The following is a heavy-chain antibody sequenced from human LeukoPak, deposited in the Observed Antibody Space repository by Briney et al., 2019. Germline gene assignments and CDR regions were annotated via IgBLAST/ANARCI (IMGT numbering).Heavy chain of an antibody. CDR1: GFTFSDYY. J-gene: IGHJ4*02. CDR2: IKQDGGEK. Sequence: GGSLRLSCAASGFTFSDYYISWIRQAPGKGLEWVANIKQDGGEKYYVDSVKGRFTISRDNAKNSLYLQMSSLRAEDTAVYYCGRADQKWFGESMVDYWGQGTLVTVSS. D-gene: IGHD3-10*01. CDR3: GRADQKWFGESMVDY. V-gene: IGHV3-7*01.